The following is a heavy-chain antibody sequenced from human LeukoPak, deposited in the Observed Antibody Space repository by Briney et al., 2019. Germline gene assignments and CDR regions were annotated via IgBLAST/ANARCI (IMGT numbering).Heavy chain of an antibody. Sequence: GGSLRLSCAASGFTFSSYSMNWVRQAPGKGLEWVSSISSSSSYIYYADSVKGRFTISRDNAKNSLYLQMNSLRAEDTAVYYCARAPYSSSWSFPWFDPWGQRTLVTVSS. CDR1: GFTFSSYS. CDR3: ARAPYSSSWSFPWFDP. D-gene: IGHD6-13*01. J-gene: IGHJ5*02. CDR2: ISSSSSYI. V-gene: IGHV3-21*01.